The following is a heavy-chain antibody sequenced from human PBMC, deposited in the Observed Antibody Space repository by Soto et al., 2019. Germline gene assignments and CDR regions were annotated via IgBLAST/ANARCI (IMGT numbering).Heavy chain of an antibody. J-gene: IGHJ6*02. CDR1: GCTFSTYW. Sequence: GGSLRLSCAASGCTFSTYWMSWVRQALGKGLEWVANIKEDGSEKYYVDSVEGRFTISRDNAKNSLYLQMTSLRAEDTALYYCARGWGYFDSSGFPYLYAMDVWGQGTTVTVSS. D-gene: IGHD3-22*01. CDR3: ARGWGYFDSSGFPYLYAMDV. V-gene: IGHV3-7*01. CDR2: IKEDGSEK.